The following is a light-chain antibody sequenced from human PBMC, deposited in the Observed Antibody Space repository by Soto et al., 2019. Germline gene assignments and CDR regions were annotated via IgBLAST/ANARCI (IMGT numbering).Light chain of an antibody. Sequence: DVVMTQSPLSLPVTLGQPASISCRSSQSLLYSDGNTYLNWFHQRPGQSPRRLIYQVSKRDSGVPDRFSGSGSGADFTLKITRVEAEDVGVYFCMQATRWPPYTFGQGTKLEI. J-gene: IGKJ2*01. V-gene: IGKV2-30*01. CDR2: QVS. CDR3: MQATRWPPYT. CDR1: QSLLYSDGNTY.